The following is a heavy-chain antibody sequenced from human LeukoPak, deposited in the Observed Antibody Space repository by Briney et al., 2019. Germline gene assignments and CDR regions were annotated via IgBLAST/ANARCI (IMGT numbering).Heavy chain of an antibody. Sequence: PGGSLRLSCAASGFTFSSYGMYWVRQAPGKGLEWVAFIRYDGSKKYYADSVKGRFTISRDNAKNSLYLQMNSLRAEDTAVYYCARGKTGTTIFGLDYWGQGTLVTVSS. D-gene: IGHD1-1*01. V-gene: IGHV3-30*02. CDR2: IRYDGSKK. J-gene: IGHJ4*02. CDR3: ARGKTGTTIFGLDY. CDR1: GFTFSSYG.